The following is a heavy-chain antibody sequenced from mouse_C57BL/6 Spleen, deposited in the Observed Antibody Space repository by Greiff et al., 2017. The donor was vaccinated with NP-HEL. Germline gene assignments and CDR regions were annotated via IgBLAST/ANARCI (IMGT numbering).Heavy chain of an antibody. CDR3: ARHYDYDDGGYYYAMDY. D-gene: IGHD2-4*01. CDR2: IWSDGST. CDR1: GFSLTSYG. J-gene: IGHJ4*01. Sequence: VQLQESGPGLVAPSQSLSITCTVSGFSLTSYGVHWVRQPPGKGLEWLVVIWSDGSTTYNSALKSRLSISKDNSKSQVFLKMNSLQTDDTAMYYCARHYDYDDGGYYYAMDYWGQGTSVTVSS. V-gene: IGHV2-6-1*01.